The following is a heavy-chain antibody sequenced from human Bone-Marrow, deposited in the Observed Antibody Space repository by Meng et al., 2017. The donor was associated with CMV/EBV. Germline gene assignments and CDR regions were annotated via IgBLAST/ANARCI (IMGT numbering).Heavy chain of an antibody. V-gene: IGHV4-59*01. CDR3: ARYHISSSDYYYYGMDV. Sequence: SETLSLTCSVSGGSISGYYWSWIRQPPGKGLEWIGYIHYSGSTNYNPSLKSRVTILVDTSKNQFSLKLSSVTAADTAVYYCARYHISSSDYYYYGMDVWGQGTTVTFSS. D-gene: IGHD6-6*01. CDR1: GGSISGYY. J-gene: IGHJ6*02. CDR2: IHYSGST.